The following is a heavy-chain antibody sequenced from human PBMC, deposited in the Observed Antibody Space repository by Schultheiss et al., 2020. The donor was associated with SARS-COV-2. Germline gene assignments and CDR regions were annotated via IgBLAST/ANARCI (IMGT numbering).Heavy chain of an antibody. J-gene: IGHJ4*02. CDR2: IYHSGST. CDR1: GYSISSGYY. V-gene: IGHV4-38-2*01. D-gene: IGHD1-26*01. CDR3: ARGSRIGIVGPADS. Sequence: SETLSLTCAVSGYSISSGYYWGWIRQPPGKGLEWIGSIYHSGSTYYNPSLKSRVTISVDTSKNQFSLKLSSVTAADTAVYYCARGSRIGIVGPADSWGQGTVVTVSS.